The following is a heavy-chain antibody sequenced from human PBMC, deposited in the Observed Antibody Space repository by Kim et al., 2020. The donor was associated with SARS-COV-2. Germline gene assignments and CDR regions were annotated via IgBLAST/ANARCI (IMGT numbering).Heavy chain of an antibody. J-gene: IGHJ4*02. CDR3: ARGTEGPYYYVD. V-gene: IGHV3-48*02. CDR2: ISSSSSTI. Sequence: GGSLRLSCAASGFTFSSYSMNWVRQAPGKGQEWVSYISSSSSTIYYADSVKGRFTISRDNAKNSLYLQMNSLRDEDTAVYYCARGTEGPYYYVDWGQGTLVTVSS. CDR1: GFTFSSYS.